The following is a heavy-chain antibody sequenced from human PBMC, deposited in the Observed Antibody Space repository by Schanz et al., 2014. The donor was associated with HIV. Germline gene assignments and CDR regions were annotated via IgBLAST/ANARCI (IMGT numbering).Heavy chain of an antibody. CDR1: GFTFMRHT. CDR2: ISDRSDYL. V-gene: IGHV3-21*02. J-gene: IGHJ4*02. Sequence: EVQLVESGGGLVKPGGSLRLSCAASGFTFMRHTMNWVRQAPGKGLEWVSSISDRSDYLHYADSVKGRFNISRDNSKNTLYLQMNSLRAEDTAVYYCANEEVPNDFWGQGTLVTVSS. CDR3: ANEEVPNDF.